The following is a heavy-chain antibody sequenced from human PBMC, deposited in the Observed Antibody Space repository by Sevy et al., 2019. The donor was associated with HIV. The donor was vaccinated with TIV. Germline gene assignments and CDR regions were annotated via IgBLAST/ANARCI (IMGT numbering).Heavy chain of an antibody. J-gene: IGHJ6*03. CDR3: ARDLQAAAAYYYYYYMDV. V-gene: IGHV4-4*07. CDR1: GGSISSYY. Sequence: SETLSLTCTVSGGSISSYYWSWIRQPAGKGLEWIGRIYTSGSTNYNPSLKSRVTMSVDTSKNQFSLKLSSVTAADTAVYYCARDLQAAAAYYYYYYMDVWGKGTTVTVSS. D-gene: IGHD6-13*01. CDR2: IYTSGST.